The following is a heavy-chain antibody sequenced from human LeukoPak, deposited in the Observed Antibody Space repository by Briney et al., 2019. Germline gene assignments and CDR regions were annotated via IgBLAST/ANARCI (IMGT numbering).Heavy chain of an antibody. V-gene: IGHV3-23*01. CDR3: AALERFDY. Sequence: GGSLRLSCAASDFSFSNYAMSWVRQAPGKGLEWVSAISGSGGTTYYADSVKGRFTISRDNSKKTMYLQMNSLRAEDTAVYYCAALERFDYWGQGTLVTVSS. CDR1: DFSFSNYA. CDR2: ISGSGGTT. J-gene: IGHJ4*02. D-gene: IGHD1-1*01.